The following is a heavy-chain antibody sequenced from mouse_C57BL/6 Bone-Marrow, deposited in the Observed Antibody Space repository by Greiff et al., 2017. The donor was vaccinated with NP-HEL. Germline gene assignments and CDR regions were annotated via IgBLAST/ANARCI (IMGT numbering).Heavy chain of an antibody. D-gene: IGHD4-1*01. J-gene: IGHJ2*01. CDR2: ISSGGSYT. Sequence: EVQRVESGGDLVKPGGSLKLSCAASGFTFSSYGMSWVRQTPDKRLEWVATISSGGSYTYYPDSVKGRFTITRDNAKNTLYLQMSSLKSEDTAMYYCERRLGRNFDDWGQGTTLTVSS. CDR1: GFTFSSYG. CDR3: ERRLGRNFDD. V-gene: IGHV5-6*01.